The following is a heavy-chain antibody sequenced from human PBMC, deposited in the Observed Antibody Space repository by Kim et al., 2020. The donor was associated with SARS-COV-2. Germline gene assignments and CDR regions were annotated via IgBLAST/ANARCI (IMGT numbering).Heavy chain of an antibody. Sequence: SETLSLTCTVSGGSISSSSYYWGWLRQPPGKGLEWIGSIYYSGSTYYNPSLKSRVTISVDTSKNQFSLKLSSVTAADTAVYYCARHGRDEVTIFGVVRSNWFDPWGQGTLVTVSS. J-gene: IGHJ5*02. CDR2: IYYSGST. CDR1: GGSISSSSYY. V-gene: IGHV4-39*01. CDR3: ARHGRDEVTIFGVVRSNWFDP. D-gene: IGHD3-3*01.